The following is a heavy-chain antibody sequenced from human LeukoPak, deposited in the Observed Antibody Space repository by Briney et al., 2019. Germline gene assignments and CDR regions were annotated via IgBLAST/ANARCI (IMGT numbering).Heavy chain of an antibody. J-gene: IGHJ4*02. D-gene: IGHD4-17*01. Sequence: ASVKVSCKASGYTFTGYYMHWVRQAPGQGLEWMGIINPSGGSTSYAQKFQGRVTMTRDMSTSTVYMELSSLRSEDTAVYYCARGTSGDYVFSYWGQGTLVTVSS. CDR2: INPSGGST. CDR1: GYTFTGYY. CDR3: ARGTSGDYVFSY. V-gene: IGHV1-46*01.